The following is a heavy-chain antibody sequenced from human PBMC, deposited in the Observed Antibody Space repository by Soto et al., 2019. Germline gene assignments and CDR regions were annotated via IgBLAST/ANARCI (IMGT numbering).Heavy chain of an antibody. V-gene: IGHV1-3*01. CDR2: INAGNGNT. Sequence: ASVKVSSKASGYTFTSYAMHWVRQSPGQRLEWMGWINAGNGNTKYSQKFQGRVTITRDTSASTAYMELSSLRSEDTSVYYCARDGARAVARDGYNLLAYYYYGMDVWGQGTTVTVSS. D-gene: IGHD5-12*01. J-gene: IGHJ6*02. CDR1: GYTFTSYA. CDR3: ARDGARAVARDGYNLLAYYYYGMDV.